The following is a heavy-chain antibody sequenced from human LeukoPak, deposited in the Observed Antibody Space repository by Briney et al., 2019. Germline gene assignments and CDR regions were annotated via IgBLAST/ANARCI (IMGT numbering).Heavy chain of an antibody. J-gene: IGHJ5*02. D-gene: IGHD2/OR15-2a*01. CDR1: GGSISSATYY. CDR2: IYTSGST. CDR3: ARSMARHRVFWFDP. V-gene: IGHV4-61*09. Sequence: KPSETLSLTCIVSGGSISSATYYWSWIRQPAGKGLEWIGHIYTSGSTNYNPSLKSRVTISVDTSKNQFSLKLSSVTAADTAVYYCARSMARHRVFWFDPWGQGTLVTVSS.